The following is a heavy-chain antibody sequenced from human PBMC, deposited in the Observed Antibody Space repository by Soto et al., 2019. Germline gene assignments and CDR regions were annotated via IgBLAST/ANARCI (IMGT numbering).Heavy chain of an antibody. V-gene: IGHV4-61*01. D-gene: IGHD2-2*02. CDR2: IYFSGST. J-gene: IGHJ3*02. CDR1: GDSVSSGSYF. CDR3: AKGPLAYCSSTSCYTFDFDI. Sequence: SETLSLTCTVSGDSVSSGSYFWSWIRQPPGKGLEWIGYIYFSGSTNYKPSLESRVTISVDTSKNQFSLRLNSVTAADTAVYYCAKGPLAYCSSTSCYTFDFDIWGQGTMVTVSS.